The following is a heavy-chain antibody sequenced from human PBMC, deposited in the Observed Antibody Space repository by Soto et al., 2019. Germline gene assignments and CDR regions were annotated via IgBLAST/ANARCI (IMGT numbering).Heavy chain of an antibody. CDR2: IYYSGNT. V-gene: IGHV4-30-4*01. D-gene: IGHD2-8*01. Sequence: QVQLQESGPGLVKRSQSVSLTCTVSGVSISSGDFYWSWIRQPPGKGLEWIGYIYYSGNTNYAPSLGSRLTISIDTSRNQFSLHLMSVTAADTAIYYCARYTNFSPYYHGVDVWGQGTAVTVSS. CDR3: ARYTNFSPYYHGVDV. J-gene: IGHJ6*02. CDR1: GVSISSGDFY.